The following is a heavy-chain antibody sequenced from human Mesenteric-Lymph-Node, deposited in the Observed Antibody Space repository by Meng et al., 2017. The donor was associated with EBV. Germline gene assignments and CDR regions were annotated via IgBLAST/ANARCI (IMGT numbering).Heavy chain of an antibody. J-gene: IGHJ4*02. V-gene: IGHV1-2*06. CDR3: ARDDHSGLGEPFDY. CDR2: INPDNGYT. CDR1: GYTCAGDS. D-gene: IGHD1-26*01. Sequence: QVQLVQSRSAMETAGSSVRVAWKASGYTCAGDSLDWVRQAPGQGLAWMGRINPDNGYTIYAPSFQDRLTMTRDTSITTTDMDLTWLRSDDTAIYYCARDDHSGLGEPFDYWGQGTLVTVSS.